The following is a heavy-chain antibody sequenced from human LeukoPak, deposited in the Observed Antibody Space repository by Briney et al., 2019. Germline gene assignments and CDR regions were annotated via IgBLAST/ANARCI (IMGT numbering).Heavy chain of an antibody. Sequence: KPSETLSLTCAVYGGSFSGYYWSWIRQPPGKGLEWIGEINHSGSTNYNPSLKSRVTISVDTSKNQFSLKLSSVTAAVTAVYYCAKTRSYYYYYMDVWGKGTKVTVSS. J-gene: IGHJ6*03. CDR2: INHSGST. V-gene: IGHV4-34*01. CDR1: GGSFSGYY. CDR3: AKTRSYYYYYMDV.